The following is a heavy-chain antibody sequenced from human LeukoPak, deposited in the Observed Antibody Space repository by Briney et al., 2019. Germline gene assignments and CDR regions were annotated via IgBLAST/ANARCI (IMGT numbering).Heavy chain of an antibody. V-gene: IGHV4-34*01. CDR3: ARGSRIAARRKGFDY. CDR2: INHSGST. CDR1: GGSFSGYY. Sequence: PSETLSLTCAVYGGSFSGYYRSWIRQPPGKGLEWIGEINHSGSTNYNPSLKSRVTISVDTSKNQFSLKLSSVTAADTAVYYCARGSRIAARRKGFDYWGQGTLVTVSS. D-gene: IGHD6-6*01. J-gene: IGHJ4*02.